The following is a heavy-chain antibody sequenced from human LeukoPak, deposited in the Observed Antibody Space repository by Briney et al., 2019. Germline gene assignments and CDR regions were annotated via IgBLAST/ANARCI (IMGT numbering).Heavy chain of an antibody. J-gene: IGHJ4*02. CDR1: GGSISSSNW. CDR3: ARAECSSTSCYELDY. Sequence: PSGTLSLTCAVSGGSISSSNWWSWVRQPPGKGLEWIGEIYHSGSTYYNPSLKSRVTISVDRPKNQFSLKLSSVTAADTAVYYCARAECSSTSCYELDYWGQGTLVTVSS. CDR2: IYHSGST. D-gene: IGHD2-2*01. V-gene: IGHV4-4*02.